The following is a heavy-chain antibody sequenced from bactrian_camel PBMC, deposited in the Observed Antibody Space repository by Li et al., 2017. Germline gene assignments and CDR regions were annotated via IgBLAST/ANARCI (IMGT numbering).Heavy chain of an antibody. Sequence: HVQLVESGGGSVQAGGSLTLACKVSGYSSDMDVGWYGRSSESECELVSRIRDDGDIYYADSVKGRFTISRDNAKNTLYLQMNSLKTEDTAVYYCATPSSGSWYFGRSFGYWGQGTQVTVS. V-gene: IGHV3S53*01. CDR2: IRDDGDI. CDR1: GYSSDMD. D-gene: IGHD6*01. CDR3: ATPSSGSWYFGRSFGY. J-gene: IGHJ6*01.